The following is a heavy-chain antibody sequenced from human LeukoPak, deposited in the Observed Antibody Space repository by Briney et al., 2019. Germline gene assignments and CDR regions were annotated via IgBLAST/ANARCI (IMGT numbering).Heavy chain of an antibody. CDR3: AGSSHQRNWFDP. CDR1: GYTFTSHY. D-gene: IGHD3-10*01. Sequence: ASVKVSCKASGYTFTSHYIHWVRQAPGQGLEWMGIIAPGGGITRNAQKFQDRVTMSRDSSTSTVCMELSSLTSEDTAVYYCAGSSHQRNWFDPWGQGTLVTVS. CDR2: IAPGGGIT. V-gene: IGHV1-46*01. J-gene: IGHJ5*02.